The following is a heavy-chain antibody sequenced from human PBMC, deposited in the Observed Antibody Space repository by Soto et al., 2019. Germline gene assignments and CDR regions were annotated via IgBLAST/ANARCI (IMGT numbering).Heavy chain of an antibody. CDR1: GGSISSSNYY. D-gene: IGHD3-22*01. Sequence: SETLSLTWTVSGGSISSSNYYCGWIRQPPGKGLEWIGSIYYSGSTYYNPSLKSRITISADPSKNQFSLKLSSVTAADTAVYFCARHYWGYDSSGDYGYCGQGTLVTVS. J-gene: IGHJ4*02. CDR2: IYYSGST. CDR3: ARHYWGYDSSGDYGY. V-gene: IGHV4-39*01.